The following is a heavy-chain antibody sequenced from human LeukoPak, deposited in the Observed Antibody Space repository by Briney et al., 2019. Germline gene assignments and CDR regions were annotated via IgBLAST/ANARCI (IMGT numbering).Heavy chain of an antibody. J-gene: IGHJ4*02. D-gene: IGHD3-22*01. CDR2: TYYRSKWYN. CDR3: TRYDSSGYYFDY. CDR1: GDSVSSNIAA. V-gene: IGHV6-1*01. Sequence: PSQTLSLTCAISGDSVSSNIAAWHWIRQSPSRGLEWLGRTYYRSKWYNDYAVSVKSRITINPDTSKNQFSLHLNSVTPEDTAVNYCTRYDSSGYYFDYWGQGTLVTVSS.